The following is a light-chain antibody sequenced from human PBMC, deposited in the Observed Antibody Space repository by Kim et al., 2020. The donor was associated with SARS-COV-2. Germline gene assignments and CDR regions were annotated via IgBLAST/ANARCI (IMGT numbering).Light chain of an antibody. J-gene: IGKJ2*01. V-gene: IGKV1-33*01. Sequence: SASVGDRVTITCQSSQDISNYLKWYQQKPGKPPELLIYNASNLETGVPSRFSGSGSGTDFTLTISCLQPEDIATYYCQQYDNLPYTFGQGTKLEI. CDR2: NAS. CDR3: QQYDNLPYT. CDR1: QDISNY.